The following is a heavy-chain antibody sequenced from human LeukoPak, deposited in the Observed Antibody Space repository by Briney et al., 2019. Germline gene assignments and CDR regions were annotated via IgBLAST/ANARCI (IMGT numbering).Heavy chain of an antibody. CDR3: ARDSGTNGGAFDY. D-gene: IGHD5-12*01. V-gene: IGHV4-59*01. CDR1: GGSISNYY. CDR2: IYYTGNT. Sequence: SETLSLTCTVSGGSISNYYWSWIRQPRGKGLEWIGYIYYTGNTNYNPSLKSRVTISVDTSKNHFSLKLSSVTDADTAVYYCARDSGTNGGAFDYWGQGTLVTVSS. J-gene: IGHJ4*02.